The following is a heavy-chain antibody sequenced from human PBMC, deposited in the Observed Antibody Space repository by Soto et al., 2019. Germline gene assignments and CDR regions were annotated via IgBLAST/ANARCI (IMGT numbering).Heavy chain of an antibody. V-gene: IGHV4-31*03. CDR1: VVSINSAVYY. Sequence: PSETLSLTCNVSVVSINSAVYYLSFIRQHPGKGLEWIGYIYYSGRTYYNPSLKSRVTISMDTSKTQFSLKLSSVTAADKAVYYCARVQKIFGIINVFDYCGTAHLVTVSS. D-gene: IGHD3-3*01. CDR2: IYYSGRT. CDR3: ARVQKIFGIINVFDY. J-gene: IGHJ4*02.